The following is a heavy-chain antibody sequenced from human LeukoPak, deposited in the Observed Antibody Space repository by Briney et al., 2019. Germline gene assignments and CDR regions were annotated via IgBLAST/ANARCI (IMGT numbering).Heavy chain of an antibody. V-gene: IGHV4-39*01. CDR2: IFHTGST. Sequence: SETLSLTCTVSGGSISSSGHFWGWIRQPPGKGLEWIGNIFHTGSTYYNPSLKSRVTISVDTSKNQFSLRLSSVTAADTAVYYCARHFDSSGYSLDYWGQGTLVTVSS. CDR3: ARHFDSSGYSLDY. CDR1: GGSISSSGHF. D-gene: IGHD3-22*01. J-gene: IGHJ4*02.